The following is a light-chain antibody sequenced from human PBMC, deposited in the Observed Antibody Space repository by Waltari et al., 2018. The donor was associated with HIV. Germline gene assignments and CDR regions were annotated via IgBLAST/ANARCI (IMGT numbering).Light chain of an antibody. CDR3: VGWDGSLSGYV. Sequence: QSVLTQPPSASGTPGQTVTISCSGISSNIGNEKVYWYQQPPGMPPKLLIYKNYQRPSGVPDRCAGSKSGTSASLAISGLRSEDEADYYCVGWDGSLSGYVFGAGTTVTVL. CDR1: SSNIGNEK. CDR2: KNY. J-gene: IGLJ1*01. V-gene: IGLV1-47*01.